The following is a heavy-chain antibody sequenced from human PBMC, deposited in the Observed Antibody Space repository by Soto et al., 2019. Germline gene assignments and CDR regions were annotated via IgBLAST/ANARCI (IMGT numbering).Heavy chain of an antibody. CDR1: GFTFSDHY. D-gene: IGHD3-22*01. CDR2: TRNKANSYTT. J-gene: IGHJ4*02. V-gene: IGHV3-72*01. Sequence: EVQLVESGGGLVQPGGSLRLSCAASGFTFSDHYMDWVRQAPGKGLEWVGRTRNKANSYTTEYAASVKGRFTISRDDSKNSLYLQMNSLKTEDTAGYYCARGYDSSGYYYGAFDYWGQGTLVTVSS. CDR3: ARGYDSSGYYYGAFDY.